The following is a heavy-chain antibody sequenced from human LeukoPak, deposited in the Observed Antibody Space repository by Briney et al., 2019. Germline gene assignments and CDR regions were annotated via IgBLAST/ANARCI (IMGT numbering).Heavy chain of an antibody. D-gene: IGHD3-16*01. CDR3: ATEELIGYFEH. V-gene: IGHV4-59*01. CDR1: GGSISGYY. J-gene: IGHJ4*02. CDR2: IYYSGST. Sequence: PSETLSLTCTVSGGSISGYYRSWIRQPPGKGLEWIGDIYYSGSTNYNPSLKSRVTISVDTSKNQFSLKLSSVTAADTAVYYCATEELIGYFEHWGQGPLVPVSS.